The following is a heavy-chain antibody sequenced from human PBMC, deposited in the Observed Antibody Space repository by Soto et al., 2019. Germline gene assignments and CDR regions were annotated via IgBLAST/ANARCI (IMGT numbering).Heavy chain of an antibody. CDR1: GFTFSSYS. J-gene: IGHJ3*02. V-gene: IGHV3-21*01. CDR2: ISSSSSYI. Sequence: EVQLVESGGGLVKPGGSLRLSCAASGFTFSSYSMNWVRQAPGKGLEWVSSISSSSSYIYYADSVKGRFTISRDNAKNSLYLQMNSLRAEDTAVYYCARVRVYCSSTSCPTHDAFDIWGQGTMVTVSS. D-gene: IGHD2-2*01. CDR3: ARVRVYCSSTSCPTHDAFDI.